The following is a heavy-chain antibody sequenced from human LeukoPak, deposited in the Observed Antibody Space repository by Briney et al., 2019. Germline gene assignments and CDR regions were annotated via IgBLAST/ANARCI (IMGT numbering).Heavy chain of an antibody. Sequence: GGSLRLSCAASGFTFSSYSMNWVRQAPGKGLEWVSFISTSSSYIHNADSVKGRFTISRDNAENSLYLQMNSLRAEDTAVYYCAKSSWAIYYFDYWGQGTLVTVSS. V-gene: IGHV3-21*04. CDR1: GFTFSSYS. CDR2: ISTSSSYI. D-gene: IGHD2-2*01. J-gene: IGHJ4*02. CDR3: AKSSWAIYYFDY.